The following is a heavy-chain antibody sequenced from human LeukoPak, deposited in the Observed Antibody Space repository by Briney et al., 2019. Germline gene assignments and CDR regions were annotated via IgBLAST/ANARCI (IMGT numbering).Heavy chain of an antibody. V-gene: IGHV1-2*02. CDR1: GYTFTGYY. D-gene: IGHD4-23*01. CDR3: ARDPYYGGNSPPPD. J-gene: IGHJ4*02. Sequence: ASVKVSCKASGYTFTGYYMHWVRQAPGQGLEWMGWINPNSGGTNYAQKFQGRVTMTRDTSISTAYMELSRLRSDDTAVYYCARDPYYGGNSPPPDWGQGTLVPVSS. CDR2: INPNSGGT.